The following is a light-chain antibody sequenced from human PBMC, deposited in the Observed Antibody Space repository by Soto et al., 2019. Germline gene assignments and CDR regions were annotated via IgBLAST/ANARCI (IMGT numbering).Light chain of an antibody. CDR1: QSIGRW. Sequence: DIQMTQSPSTLSASVGDRVTITCRASQSIGRWLAWYQQKPGKAPKLLIFKASSLESGVPSRFSGSGSGTEFTLTISSLQTDDLATYYCQQYDSHSPWTFGQGTKVEIK. J-gene: IGKJ1*01. V-gene: IGKV1-5*03. CDR2: KAS. CDR3: QQYDSHSPWT.